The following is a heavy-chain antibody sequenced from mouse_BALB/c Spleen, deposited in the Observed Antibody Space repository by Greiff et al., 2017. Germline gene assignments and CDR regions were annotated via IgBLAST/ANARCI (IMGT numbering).Heavy chain of an antibody. V-gene: IGHV5-15*02. Sequence: EVKVVESGGGLVQPGGSRKLSCAASGFTFSDYGMAWVRQAPGKGPEWVAFISNLAYSIYYADTVTGRFTISRENAKNTLYLEMSSLRSEDTAMYYCARRTGTNGYFDYWGQGTTLTVSS. CDR2: ISNLAYSI. CDR1: GFTFSDYG. D-gene: IGHD4-1*01. J-gene: IGHJ2*01. CDR3: ARRTGTNGYFDY.